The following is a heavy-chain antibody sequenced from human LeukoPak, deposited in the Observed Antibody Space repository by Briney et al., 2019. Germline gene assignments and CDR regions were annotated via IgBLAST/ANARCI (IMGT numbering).Heavy chain of an antibody. J-gene: IGHJ4*02. D-gene: IGHD3-22*01. CDR3: AKVTYDSSGYNDY. Sequence: GGSLRLSCAASGFTFSSYGMHWVRQAPGKGLEWVAFIRYDGSNKYYADSVKGRFTISRDNSKNTLYLQMNSLRAEDTAVYYCAKVTYDSSGYNDYGGQGTLVTVSS. CDR2: IRYDGSNK. V-gene: IGHV3-30*02. CDR1: GFTFSSYG.